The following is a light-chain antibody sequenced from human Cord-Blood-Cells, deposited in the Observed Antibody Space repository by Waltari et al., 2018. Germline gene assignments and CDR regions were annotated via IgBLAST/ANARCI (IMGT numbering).Light chain of an antibody. V-gene: IGLV3-19*01. J-gene: IGLJ3*02. CDR1: SLRSDY. Sequence: SSELTQDPAVSVALGQTVRITCQGDSLRSDYASWYQQKPGQAPVLVIYGKNNRPSGIPDRFSGSSSGNTAALTITAAQAEDEADYYCNSRDSSGSHLVFGGGTKLTVL. CDR2: GKN. CDR3: NSRDSSGSHLV.